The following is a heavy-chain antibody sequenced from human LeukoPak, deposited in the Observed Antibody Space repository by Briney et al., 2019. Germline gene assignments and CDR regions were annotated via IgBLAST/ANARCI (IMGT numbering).Heavy chain of an antibody. CDR3: ARARQQLVWANWFDP. Sequence: ASVNVSCKASGYTFSSYGISWVRQAPGQGLEWMGRISAYNGKTKYAQKLQGRVTMTTETSTSTAYMELRSLRSDDTAVYYCARARQQLVWANWFDPWGQGTLVTVSS. CDR1: GYTFSSYG. D-gene: IGHD6-13*01. CDR2: ISAYNGKT. J-gene: IGHJ5*02. V-gene: IGHV1-18*01.